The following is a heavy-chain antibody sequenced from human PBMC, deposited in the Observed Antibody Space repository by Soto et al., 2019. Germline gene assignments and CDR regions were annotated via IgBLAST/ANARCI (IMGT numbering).Heavy chain of an antibody. V-gene: IGHV3-33*01. CDR3: ARRQISPPTRGAASARGGMDV. CDR1: GFTFNNYG. D-gene: IGHD6-13*01. CDR2: IWNDGNGY. J-gene: IGHJ6*02. Sequence: QVQLVESGGGVVQPGRSLRLSCAASGFTFNNYGMHWVHQAPGKGLEWVAVIWNDGNGYYYANSVKGRFTISRDNSKNTLYLQMSSLRVEDTAVYYCARRQISPPTRGAASARGGMDVWGQGTTVTVSS.